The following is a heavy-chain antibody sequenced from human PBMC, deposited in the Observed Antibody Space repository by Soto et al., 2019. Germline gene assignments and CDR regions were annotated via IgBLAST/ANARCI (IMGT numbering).Heavy chain of an antibody. V-gene: IGHV4-30-4*01. D-gene: IGHD2-15*01. J-gene: IGHJ4*02. CDR1: GGSISSGDYY. CDR2: IYYSGST. CDR3: ASRATTTSSMDGSCYARGFGY. Sequence: QVQLQESGPGLVKPSQTLSLTCTVSGGSISSGDYYWSWIRQPPGKGLEWVGYIYYSGSTYYNPSVKGRVTISDYTSKIKCSLTMSSVNAADTAVYYCASRATTTSSMDGSCYARGFGYWGQGTLFTDSS.